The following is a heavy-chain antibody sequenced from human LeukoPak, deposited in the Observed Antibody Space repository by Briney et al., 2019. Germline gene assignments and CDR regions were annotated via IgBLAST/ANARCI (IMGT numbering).Heavy chain of an antibody. D-gene: IGHD1-26*01. J-gene: IGHJ3*02. Sequence: GGSLRLSCAASGFTFSSYWMSWVRQAPGKGLEWVANIKQDGSEKYYVDSVKGRFTISRDNAKNSLYLQMNSLRAEDTAVYYCAKAQEPDAFDIWGQGTMVTVSS. CDR3: AKAQEPDAFDI. CDR1: GFTFSSYW. V-gene: IGHV3-7*01. CDR2: IKQDGSEK.